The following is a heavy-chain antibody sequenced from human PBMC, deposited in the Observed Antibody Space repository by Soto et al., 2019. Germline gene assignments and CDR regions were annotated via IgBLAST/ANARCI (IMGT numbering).Heavy chain of an antibody. D-gene: IGHD3-10*01. CDR3: TRNRLRQYYYGMDV. CDR1: GYSFANYW. V-gene: IGHV5-51*01. CDR2: IYPGDSDT. Sequence: PGESLKISCQVSGYSFANYWIAWVRQMPGKGLEWVGVIYPGDSDTRYSPSFRGQVTISADKSISHVYLQWSSLKASDTAMYYWTRNRLRQYYYGMDVWGQGTTVTVSS. J-gene: IGHJ6*02.